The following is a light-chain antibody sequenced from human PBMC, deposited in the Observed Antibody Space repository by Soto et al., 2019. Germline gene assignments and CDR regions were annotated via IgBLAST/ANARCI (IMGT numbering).Light chain of an antibody. CDR1: QSVSRS. V-gene: IGKV3-11*01. CDR3: QQRSNS. J-gene: IGKJ4*01. Sequence: EIVLTQSPATLSLSPGDRAVLSCRASQSVSRSLTWYQHKAGQAPRLLNYDASTRATGIPRRFSGSGSGTDFTLTISSLEAEDFAVYYCQQRSNSFGGGTKVEIK. CDR2: DAS.